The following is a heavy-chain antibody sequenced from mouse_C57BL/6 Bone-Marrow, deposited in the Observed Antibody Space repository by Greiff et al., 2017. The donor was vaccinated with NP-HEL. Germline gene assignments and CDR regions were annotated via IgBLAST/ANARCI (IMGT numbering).Heavy chain of an antibody. J-gene: IGHJ1*03. CDR1: GFTFSSYG. Sequence: EVQLQESGGDLVKPGGSLKLSCAASGFTFSSYGMSWVRQTPDKRLEWVATISSGGSYTYYPDSVKGRFTISRDNTQNTLYMQMSSLKSEDTAMYYCARPTHFYYDRWYFDVWGTGTTVTVSS. V-gene: IGHV5-6*01. D-gene: IGHD2-4*01. CDR3: ARPTHFYYDRWYFDV. CDR2: ISSGGSYT.